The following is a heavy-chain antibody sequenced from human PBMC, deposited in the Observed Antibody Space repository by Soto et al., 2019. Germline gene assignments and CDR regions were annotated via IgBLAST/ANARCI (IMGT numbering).Heavy chain of an antibody. CDR3: AREGIAAVSGYYGMDV. CDR2: INSDGSST. CDR1: GFTFTSYW. J-gene: IGHJ6*02. V-gene: IGHV3-74*01. D-gene: IGHD6-13*01. Sequence: EVQLVESGGGLVQPGGSLRLSCAASGFTFTSYWMHWVRQAPGKGLVWVSRINSDGSSTSYAGSVKGRFTISRDNAKNKLYLQMNSLRAEDTAVYYCAREGIAAVSGYYGMDVWGQGTTVTVSS.